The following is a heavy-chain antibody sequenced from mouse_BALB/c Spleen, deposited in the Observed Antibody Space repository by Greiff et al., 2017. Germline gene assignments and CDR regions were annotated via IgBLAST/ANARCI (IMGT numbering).Heavy chain of an antibody. J-gene: IGHJ4*01. CDR3: ARGDLSYAMDY. Sequence: EVKLMESGPGLVKPSQSLSLTCTVTGYSITSDYAWNWIRQFPGNKLEWMGYISYSGSTSYNPSLKSRISITRDTSKNQFFLQLNSVTTEDTATYYCARGDLSYAMDYWGQGTSVTVSS. V-gene: IGHV3-2*02. CDR1: GYSITSDYA. CDR2: ISYSGST.